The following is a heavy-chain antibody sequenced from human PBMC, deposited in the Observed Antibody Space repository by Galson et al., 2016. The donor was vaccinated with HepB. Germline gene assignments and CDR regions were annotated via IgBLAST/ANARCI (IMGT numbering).Heavy chain of an antibody. CDR2: IGSSGGNT. CDR1: GFTFSDYN. D-gene: IGHD4-11*01. CDR3: AKDVHDYIAPLDV. J-gene: IGHJ3*01. Sequence: SLRLSCAASGFTFSDYNMNWIRQAPGKGLEWVSSIGSSGGNTYTADSVKGRFTVSRDNSRDTLYLQMDRLGDEDTSIYFCAKDVHDYIAPLDVWGQGTMVTVSS. V-gene: IGHV3-23*01.